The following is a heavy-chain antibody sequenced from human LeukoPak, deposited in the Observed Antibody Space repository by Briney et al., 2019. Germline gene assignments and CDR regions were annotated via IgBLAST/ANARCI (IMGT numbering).Heavy chain of an antibody. CDR3: AKDEATSGGGLAS. CDR2: MYTGGTT. Sequence: GGSLRLSCAASGFSVSGTHMSWVRQAPGKGLEWVSAMYTGGTTYFADSVQGRFTIYRDNSKNTLYLQMDSLRAEDTAVYYCAKDEATSGGGLASWGQGTLVSVSS. V-gene: IGHV3-53*01. D-gene: IGHD3-16*01. CDR1: GFSVSGTH. J-gene: IGHJ4*02.